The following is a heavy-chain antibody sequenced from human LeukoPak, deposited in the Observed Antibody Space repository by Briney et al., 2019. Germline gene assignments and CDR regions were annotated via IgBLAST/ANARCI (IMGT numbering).Heavy chain of an antibody. J-gene: IGHJ4*02. CDR1: GDTVSSNSAA. CDR2: TYYKSKWYY. Sequence: SQTLSLTCAISGDTVSSNSAAWCWIRQPPSRGLEWLVRTYYKSKWYYDYAPSVESRITIHADTSKNELSLQLDSVTPEDTAVYYCARLVSSDWFLYYFDFWGQGTLVTVSS. CDR3: ARLVSSDWFLYYFDF. V-gene: IGHV6-1*01. D-gene: IGHD3-9*01.